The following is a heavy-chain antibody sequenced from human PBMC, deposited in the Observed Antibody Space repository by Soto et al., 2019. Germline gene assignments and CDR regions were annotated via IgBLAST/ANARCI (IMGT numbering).Heavy chain of an antibody. CDR3: ARDTRYGVLDY. V-gene: IGHV4-59*01. CDR2: IYYSGDT. CDR1: GGSMSSYY. J-gene: IGHJ4*02. Sequence: SETLSLTCTVSGGSMSSYYWSWIRQPPGKGLEWIGYIYYSGDTNYNPSLKSRVTISVDTSKNQFSLSLSSLTAADTAVYYCARDTRYGVLDYWGQGTLVTVSS. D-gene: IGHD4-17*01.